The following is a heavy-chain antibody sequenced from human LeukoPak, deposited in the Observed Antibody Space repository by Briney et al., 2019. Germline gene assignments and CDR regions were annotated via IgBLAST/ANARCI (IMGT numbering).Heavy chain of an antibody. J-gene: IGHJ6*02. D-gene: IGHD2-2*01. CDR3: ATGPYCSSTSCYRGDYYYYSMDV. CDR2: INPNSGGT. Sequence: GASVKVSCKASGYTFTGYYMHWVRQAPGQGLEWMGWINPNSGGTNYAQKFQGRVTMTRDTSISTAYMELSRLRSDDTAVYYCATGPYCSSTSCYRGDYYYYSMDVWGQGTTVTVSS. CDR1: GYTFTGYY. V-gene: IGHV1-2*02.